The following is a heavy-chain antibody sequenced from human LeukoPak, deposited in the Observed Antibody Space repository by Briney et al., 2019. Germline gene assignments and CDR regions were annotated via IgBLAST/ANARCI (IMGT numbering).Heavy chain of an antibody. V-gene: IGHV4-61*02. D-gene: IGHD2-2*01. CDR3: ARKGVVVPAARTGPLDY. Sequence: NASQTLSLTCTVSGGSISSGSYYWSWIRQPAGKGLEWIGRIYTSGSTNYNPSLKSRVTISVDTSKNQFSLKLSSVTAADTAVYYCARKGVVVPAARTGPLDYWGQGTLVTVSS. CDR2: IYTSGST. J-gene: IGHJ4*02. CDR1: GGSISSGSYY.